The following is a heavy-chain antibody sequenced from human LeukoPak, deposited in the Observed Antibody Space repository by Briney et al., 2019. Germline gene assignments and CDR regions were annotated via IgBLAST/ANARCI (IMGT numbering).Heavy chain of an antibody. J-gene: IGHJ5*02. D-gene: IGHD6-13*01. CDR3: ARVFRSSWYINWFDP. CDR2: IYYSGST. Sequence: PSETLSLTCTVSGGSISSSSYYWGWIRQPPGKGLEWIGSIYYSGSTYYNPSLKSRVTISVDTSKNQFSLKLNFVTAADTAMYYCARVFRSSWYINWFDPWGQGTLVTVSS. CDR1: GGSISSSSYY. V-gene: IGHV4-39*07.